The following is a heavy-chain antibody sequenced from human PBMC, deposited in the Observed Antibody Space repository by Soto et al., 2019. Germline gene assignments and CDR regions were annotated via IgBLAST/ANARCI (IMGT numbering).Heavy chain of an antibody. CDR2: ISAYNGNT. V-gene: IGHV1-18*01. CDR3: ARVNSGYDYWFDP. J-gene: IGHJ5*02. Sequence: XSVKVSCNASGYTFTSYGISWVRHSPGQGLEWMGWISAYNGNTNYAQKLQGRVTMTTDTSTSTAYMELRSLRSDDTAVYYCARVNSGYDYWFDPWGQGTLVTVSS. CDR1: GYTFTSYG. D-gene: IGHD5-12*01.